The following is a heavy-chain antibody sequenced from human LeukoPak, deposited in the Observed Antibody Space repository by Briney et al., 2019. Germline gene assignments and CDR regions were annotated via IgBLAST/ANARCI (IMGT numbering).Heavy chain of an antibody. CDR1: GFTFSSYG. J-gene: IGHJ5*02. CDR2: ILYDGSNK. Sequence: GGSLRLSCAASGFTFSSYGMHWVRQAPGKGLEWVAVILYDGSNKYYADSVKGRFTISRDNSKNTLYLQMNSLRAEDTAVYYCAKHVIAVAGNNWFDPWGQGTLVTVSS. D-gene: IGHD6-19*01. CDR3: AKHVIAVAGNNWFDP. V-gene: IGHV3-30*18.